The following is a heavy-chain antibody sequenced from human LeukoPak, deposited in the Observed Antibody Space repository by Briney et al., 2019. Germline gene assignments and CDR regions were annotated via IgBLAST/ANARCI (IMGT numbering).Heavy chain of an antibody. V-gene: IGHV3-21*01. J-gene: IGHJ3*02. CDR2: ISKTSTYI. CDR1: GFTFSSYR. Sequence: PGGSLRLSCAASGFTFSSYRMNWVRQAPGKGLEWVSSISKTSTYIYYADSVKGRFTISRDNAKNSLYLQMNSLRAEDTALYYCARGGTVIGAAFDIWGLGTMVTVSS. CDR3: ARGGTVIGAAFDI. D-gene: IGHD3-22*01.